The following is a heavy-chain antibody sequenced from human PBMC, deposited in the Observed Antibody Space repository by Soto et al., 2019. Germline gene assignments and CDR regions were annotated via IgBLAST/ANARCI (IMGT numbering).Heavy chain of an antibody. CDR2: IMSDGSGT. V-gene: IGHV3-74*01. Sequence: EVQLVESGGGLVQPGGSLRLSCAASGFTFSSYWMHWVRQGPVEGLVWGSRIMSDGSGTTYADSVKGRFTICRDNAKNTLYLQMNSLRAEETAVYHCARSRGSGGVEYNMDVWGQGTTVTVSS. D-gene: IGHD3-16*01. CDR3: ARSRGSGGVEYNMDV. CDR1: GFTFSSYW. J-gene: IGHJ6*02.